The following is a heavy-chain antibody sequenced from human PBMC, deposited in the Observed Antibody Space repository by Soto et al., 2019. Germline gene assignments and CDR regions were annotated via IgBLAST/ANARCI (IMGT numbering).Heavy chain of an antibody. Sequence: QVQLVQTGAEVKKPGSSVKGSCMASGGTVRSHASSWVRQAPGQGFEWMGGIIPIFGTAKYAQKFQVRVTITADESTSTAYMALSSLRSEDTAVYYCASYRTYEFSIFDYWGQVTLVTVSS. CDR3: ASYRTYEFSIFDY. CDR2: IIPIFGTA. J-gene: IGHJ4*02. CDR1: GGTVRSHA. V-gene: IGHV1-69*01. D-gene: IGHD3-3*01.